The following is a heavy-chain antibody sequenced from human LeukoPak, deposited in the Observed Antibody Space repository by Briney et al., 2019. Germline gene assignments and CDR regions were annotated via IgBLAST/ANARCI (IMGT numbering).Heavy chain of an antibody. CDR1: GGSFSGYY. CDR3: ARLVHGGRVISSWYVNY. D-gene: IGHD6-13*01. CDR2: INHSGST. Sequence: SETLSLTCAVYGGSFSGYYWGWIRQPPGKGLEWIGEINHSGSTNYNPSLKSRVTISVDTSKNQFSLKLSSVTAADTAVYYCARLVHGGRVISSWYVNYWGQGTLVTVSS. V-gene: IGHV4-34*01. J-gene: IGHJ4*02.